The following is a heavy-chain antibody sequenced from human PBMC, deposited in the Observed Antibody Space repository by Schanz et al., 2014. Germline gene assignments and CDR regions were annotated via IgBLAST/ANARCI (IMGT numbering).Heavy chain of an antibody. V-gene: IGHV3-23*04. CDR2: ISGSGGST. Sequence: EGQLAESGGGLVQPGGSLRLSCAVSGFTVSSNHMSWVRQAPGKGLEWVSAISGSGGSTYYADSVKGRFTISRDNSKNSLYLQMNSLRAEDTAVYYCAKDPSHGDYDYYFDYWGQGTTVTVSS. CDR3: AKDPSHGDYDYYFDY. CDR1: GFTVSSNH. J-gene: IGHJ4*03. D-gene: IGHD3-16*01.